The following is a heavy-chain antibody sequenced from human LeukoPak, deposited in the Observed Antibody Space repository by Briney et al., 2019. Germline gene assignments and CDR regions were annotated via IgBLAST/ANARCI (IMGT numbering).Heavy chain of an antibody. V-gene: IGHV1-46*01. CDR2: INPSGGST. Sequence: SSVKVSCKASGYTFTSYYMHWVRQAPGQGLEWMGIINPSGGSTSYAQKFQGRVTMTRDTSTSTVYMELSSLRSEDTAVYYCARDSYYDSSGPSFDYWGQGTLVTVSS. CDR3: ARDSYYDSSGPSFDY. CDR1: GYTFTSYY. J-gene: IGHJ4*02. D-gene: IGHD3-22*01.